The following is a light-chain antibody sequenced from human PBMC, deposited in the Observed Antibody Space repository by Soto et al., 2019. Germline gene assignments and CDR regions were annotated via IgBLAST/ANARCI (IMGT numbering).Light chain of an antibody. J-gene: IGKJ4*01. CDR2: AAS. Sequence: AIQMTQSPSSLSASVGDRVTSTCRASQGVSNDVGWYQQKPGKAPRLLIYAASTLQSGFPSRFIGRQSATDFTLTISSLQPEDFATYYCLQDFAYPLTFGGGTKVEIK. CDR1: QGVSND. V-gene: IGKV1-6*01. CDR3: LQDFAYPLT.